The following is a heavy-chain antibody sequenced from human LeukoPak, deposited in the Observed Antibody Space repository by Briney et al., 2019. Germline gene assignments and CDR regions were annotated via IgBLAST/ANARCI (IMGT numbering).Heavy chain of an antibody. CDR3: AREVQLWHRDFDY. CDR2: ISYDGSNK. D-gene: IGHD5-18*01. CDR1: GFTFDDYA. Sequence: GGSLRLSCAASGFTFDDYAMHWVRQAPGKGLEWVAVISYDGSNKYYADSVKGRFTISRDNSKNTLYLQMNSLRAEDTAVYYCAREVQLWHRDFDYWGQGTLVTVSS. V-gene: IGHV3-30*04. J-gene: IGHJ4*02.